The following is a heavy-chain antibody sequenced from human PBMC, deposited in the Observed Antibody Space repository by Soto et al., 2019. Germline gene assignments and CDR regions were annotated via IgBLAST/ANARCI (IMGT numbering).Heavy chain of an antibody. CDR2: ISSSSSYI. CDR3: ARSGIAAAGVFDY. J-gene: IGHJ4*02. CDR1: GFTFSSYS. Sequence: EVQLVESGGGLVKPGGSLRLSCAASGFTFSSYSMNWVRQAPGKGLEWVSSISSSSSYIYYADSVKGRFTISRDNAKNSLYLQVNSLRAEDTAVYYCARSGIAAAGVFDYWGQGTLVTVSS. V-gene: IGHV3-21*01. D-gene: IGHD6-13*01.